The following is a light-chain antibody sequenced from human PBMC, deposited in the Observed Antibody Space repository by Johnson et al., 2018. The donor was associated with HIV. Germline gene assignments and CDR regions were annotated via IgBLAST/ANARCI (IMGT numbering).Light chain of an antibody. CDR3: GTWDNSLSAHFV. V-gene: IGLV1-51*02. Sequence: QSVLTQPPSVSAAPGQKVTISCSGGSSNIGNNYVSWYQQLPRAAPKLLIYENSKRPSGIPDRLSGSKSGTSATLDITGLQPEDEADYYCGTWDNSLSAHFVFVSGTKITVL. J-gene: IGLJ1*01. CDR1: SSNIGNNY. CDR2: ENS.